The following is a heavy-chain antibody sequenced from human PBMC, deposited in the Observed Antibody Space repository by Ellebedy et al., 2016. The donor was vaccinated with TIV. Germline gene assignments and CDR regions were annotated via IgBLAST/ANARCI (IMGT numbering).Heavy chain of an antibody. CDR1: GYTFTSYD. CDR3: ARSLYGTDAFDI. CDR2: MNPNSGNT. J-gene: IGHJ3*02. V-gene: IGHV1-8*03. D-gene: IGHD2-8*01. Sequence: AASVKVSCKASGYTFTSYDINWVRQATGQGLEWMGWMNPNSGNTGYAQKFQGRVTITRNTAISTAYMELSSLRSEDTAVYYCARSLYGTDAFDIWGQGTMVTVSS.